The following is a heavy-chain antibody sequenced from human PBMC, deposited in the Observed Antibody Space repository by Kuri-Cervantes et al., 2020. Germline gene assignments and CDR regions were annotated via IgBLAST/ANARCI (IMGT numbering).Heavy chain of an antibody. D-gene: IGHD3-16*02. CDR1: GFTFDDYA. V-gene: IGHV3-43D*03. CDR2: ISWDGATT. J-gene: IGHJ4*02. CDR3: ASSRVYDYIWGSYRHAPGFDY. Sequence: GESLKISCAASGFTFDDYAMHWVRQAPGKGLEWVSLISWDGATTYYADSLKGRFTISRDNAKNSLYLQMNSLRAEDTAVYYCASSRVYDYIWGSYRHAPGFDYWGQGTLVTVSS.